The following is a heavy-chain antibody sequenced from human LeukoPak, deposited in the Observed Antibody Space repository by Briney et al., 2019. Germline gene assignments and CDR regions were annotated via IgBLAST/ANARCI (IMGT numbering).Heavy chain of an antibody. J-gene: IGHJ6*02. V-gene: IGHV4-59*01. D-gene: IGHD3-10*01. CDR2: INYSGST. CDR3: AREFGGGMDV. Sequence: AETLSLTCTVPGGSISSYYWSWIRQPPGKGLEWIGYINYSGSTNYNPSLKSRVTISVDTSKTQFSLKLSSVTAADTAVYYCAREFGGGMDVWGQGTTVTVSS. CDR1: GGSISSYY.